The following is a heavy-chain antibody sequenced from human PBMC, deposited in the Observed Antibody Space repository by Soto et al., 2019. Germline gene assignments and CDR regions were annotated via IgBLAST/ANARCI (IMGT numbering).Heavy chain of an antibody. CDR3: ARGSLGSDFWSGTTRGRYFDY. CDR1: GGSFSGYY. J-gene: IGHJ4*02. CDR2: INHSGST. V-gene: IGHV4-34*01. D-gene: IGHD3-3*01. Sequence: SETLSLTCAVYGGSFSGYYWSWIRQPPGKGLEWIGEINHSGSTNYNPSLKSRVTISVDTSKNQFSLKRSSVTAADTAVYYCARGSLGSDFWSGTTRGRYFDYWGQGTLVTVSS.